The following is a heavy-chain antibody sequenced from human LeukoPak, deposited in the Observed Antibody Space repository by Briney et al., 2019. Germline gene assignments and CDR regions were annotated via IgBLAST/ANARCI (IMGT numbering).Heavy chain of an antibody. Sequence: GGSLRLSCAASGITFSDHYMSWIRQAPGKGLEWVSSISSSSSYIYYADSVKGRFTISRDNAKNSLYLQMNSLRAEDTAVYYCARDISLVYWGQGTLVTVSS. V-gene: IGHV3-11*06. CDR1: GITFSDHY. CDR2: ISSSSSYI. D-gene: IGHD3-16*01. J-gene: IGHJ4*02. CDR3: ARDISLVY.